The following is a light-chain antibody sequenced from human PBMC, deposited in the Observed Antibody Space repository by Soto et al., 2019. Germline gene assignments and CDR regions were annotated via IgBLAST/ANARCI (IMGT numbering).Light chain of an antibody. V-gene: IGKV3-20*01. CDR2: GAS. J-gene: IGKJ2*01. CDR1: QSVSSRY. Sequence: EIVLTQSPGTLSLSPGERATLSCRASQSVSSRYLAWYQLKPGQAPRLLIYGASSRASGIPDRFSGSGSGTDFTLTISRLEPEDFAMYDCHHYGSSYVRTFGQGTKLEIK. CDR3: HHYGSSYVRT.